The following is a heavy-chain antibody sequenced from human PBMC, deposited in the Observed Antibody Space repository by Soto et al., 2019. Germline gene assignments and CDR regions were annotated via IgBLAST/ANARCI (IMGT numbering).Heavy chain of an antibody. CDR2: IWYDGSNK. J-gene: IGHJ6*02. D-gene: IGHD1-1*01. CDR3: ARDGKDSYYYYYGMDV. V-gene: IGHV3-33*01. Sequence: QVQLVESGGGVVQPGRSLRLSCAASGFTFSSYGMHWVRQAPGKGLEWVAVIWYDGSNKYNADSVKGRFTISRDNSKNTLYLQMNSLRAEDTAVYYCARDGKDSYYYYYGMDVWGQGTTVTVSS. CDR1: GFTFSSYG.